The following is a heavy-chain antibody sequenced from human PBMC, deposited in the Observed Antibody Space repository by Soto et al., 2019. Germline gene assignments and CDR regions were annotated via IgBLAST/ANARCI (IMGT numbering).Heavy chain of an antibody. J-gene: IGHJ6*02. V-gene: IGHV1-69*13. CDR2: IIPIFGTA. D-gene: IGHD6-13*01. Sequence: SVKVSCKASGGTFSSYAISWVRQAPGQGLEWMGGIIPIFGTANYAQKFQGRVTITADESTSTAYMELSSLRSEDTAVYYCAREEYSSSSSPYYYYGMDVWGQGTTVTVSS. CDR3: AREEYSSSSSPYYYYGMDV. CDR1: GGTFSSYA.